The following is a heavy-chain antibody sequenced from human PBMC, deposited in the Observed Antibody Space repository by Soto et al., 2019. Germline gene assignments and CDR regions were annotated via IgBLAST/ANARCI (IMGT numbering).Heavy chain of an antibody. J-gene: IGHJ4*02. D-gene: IGHD3-22*01. Sequence: AGGSLRLSCAASGFTVSSNYMSWVRQAPGKGLEWVSVIYAGGNTHYADSVEGRFTISRDNSNNMLYLQMNSLRAEDTAVYYCVREKVTMIVGFYYFDYWGQGAMVTVSS. V-gene: IGHV3-66*01. CDR2: IYAGGNT. CDR3: VREKVTMIVGFYYFDY. CDR1: GFTVSSNY.